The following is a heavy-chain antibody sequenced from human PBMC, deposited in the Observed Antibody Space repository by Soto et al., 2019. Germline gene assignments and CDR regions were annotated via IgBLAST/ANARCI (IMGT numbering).Heavy chain of an antibody. Sequence: QVQLVESGGGVVQPGRSLRLSCVASGFSFSSSGMHWVRQAPGKGLEWLALIWYDGSNQYYSDSVKGRFTISRDNSKNTLYLQMNSLRADDTAVYYCASSTVTNGFDIWGQGTLVTVSS. J-gene: IGHJ3*02. CDR2: IWYDGSNQ. D-gene: IGHD4-17*01. CDR1: GFSFSSSG. CDR3: ASSTVTNGFDI. V-gene: IGHV3-33*01.